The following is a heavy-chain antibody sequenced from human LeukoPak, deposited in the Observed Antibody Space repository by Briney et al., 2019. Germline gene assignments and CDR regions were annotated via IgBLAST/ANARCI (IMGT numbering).Heavy chain of an antibody. J-gene: IGHJ4*02. CDR2: ISSSGSTI. D-gene: IGHD3-16*02. Sequence: GGSLRLSCAASGFTFSSYEMNWVRQAPGKGLEWVSYISSSGSTIYYADSVKGRFTISRDNAKNSLYLQMNSLRAEDTAVYYCARDLTSVWGSYRHFDYWGQGTLVTVSS. V-gene: IGHV3-48*03. CDR3: ARDLTSVWGSYRHFDY. CDR1: GFTFSSYE.